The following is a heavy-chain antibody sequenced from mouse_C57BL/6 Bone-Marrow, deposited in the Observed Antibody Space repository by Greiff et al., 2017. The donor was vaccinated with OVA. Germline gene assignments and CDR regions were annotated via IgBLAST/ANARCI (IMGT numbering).Heavy chain of an antibody. CDR1: GYTFTSYW. D-gene: IGHD1-1*01. Sequence: QVQLQQPGAELVKPGASVKLSCKASGYTFTSYWMQWVKQRPGQGLEWIGEIDPSDSYTNYNQKFKGKATLTVDTSSSTAYVQLSSLTSEDSAVYYCARDFYYYGSSAWFAYWGQGTLVTVSA. J-gene: IGHJ3*01. V-gene: IGHV1-50*01. CDR2: IDPSDSYT. CDR3: ARDFYYYGSSAWFAY.